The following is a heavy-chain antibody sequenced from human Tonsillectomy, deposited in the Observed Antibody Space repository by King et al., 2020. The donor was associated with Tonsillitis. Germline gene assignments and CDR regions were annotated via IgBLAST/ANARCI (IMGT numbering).Heavy chain of an antibody. CDR2: IRSKANSYAT. CDR1: GFTFSGSA. D-gene: IGHD2-21*02. Sequence: VQLVESGGGLVHPGGSLKLSCAASGFTFSGSAMHWVRQASGKGLEWVGRIRSKANSYATAYAASVKGRFTISRDDSKNTAYLQMNSLKTEDTAVYYCTRSGNCGGDCYYDYWGQGTLVTVSS. CDR3: TRSGNCGGDCYYDY. J-gene: IGHJ4*02. V-gene: IGHV3-73*02.